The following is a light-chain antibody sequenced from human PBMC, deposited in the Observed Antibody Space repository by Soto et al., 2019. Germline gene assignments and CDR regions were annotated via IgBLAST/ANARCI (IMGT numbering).Light chain of an antibody. CDR3: CSYAGGTTLV. V-gene: IGLV2-23*01. Sequence: QSVLTQPASVSGSPGQSITISCTGTSSDVGSYSLVSWYQQLPGKAPKLMIYEDIKRPSGVSNRFSGSKSGNTASLTISGLQAEDEAYYYCCSYAGGTTLVFGGGTKLTVL. CDR1: SSDVGSYSL. CDR2: EDI. J-gene: IGLJ2*01.